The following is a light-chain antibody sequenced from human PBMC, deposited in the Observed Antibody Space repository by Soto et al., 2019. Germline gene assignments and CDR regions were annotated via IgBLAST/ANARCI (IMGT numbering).Light chain of an antibody. Sequence: DIQMTQSPSSLSASIGDRANITYRASQSIDNYVNWYQQKPGKAPKVLIYAASSLQSGVPSSFSGTESGTDFTLTISSLQPEDVATYDCQQSYSTPRTFGPGTKVDLK. CDR2: AAS. CDR1: QSIDNY. CDR3: QQSYSTPRT. J-gene: IGKJ3*01. V-gene: IGKV1-39*01.